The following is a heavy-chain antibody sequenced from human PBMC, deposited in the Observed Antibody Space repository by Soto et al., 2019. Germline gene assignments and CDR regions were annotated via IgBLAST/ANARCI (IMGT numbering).Heavy chain of an antibody. CDR2: IVVGSGNT. D-gene: IGHD3-3*01. V-gene: IGHV1-58*01. Sequence: SVKVSCKASGFTFTSFVVQWVRPARGQRLEWIGWIVVGSGNTDYAQKFQERVTFTRDMSTSTAYMELSSLRSEDTAVYYCAADQFYGYYDFWTGTYKGAYWGQGTPVTVSS. CDR3: AADQFYGYYDFWTGTYKGAY. CDR1: GFTFTSFV. J-gene: IGHJ4*02.